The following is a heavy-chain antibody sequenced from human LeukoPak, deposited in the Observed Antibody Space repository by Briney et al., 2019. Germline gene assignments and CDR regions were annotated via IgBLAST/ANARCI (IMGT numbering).Heavy chain of an antibody. Sequence: GGSLRLSCAASGFTFSSYAMSWVRQAPGKGLEWVSAISGSGGRTYYADSVKGRFTISRDNSKNTLYLQMNSLRADDKAVYYCAKLPRITMIVVVIWGQGTLVTVSS. V-gene: IGHV3-23*01. CDR2: ISGSGGRT. CDR1: GFTFSSYA. J-gene: IGHJ4*02. CDR3: AKLPRITMIVVVI. D-gene: IGHD3-22*01.